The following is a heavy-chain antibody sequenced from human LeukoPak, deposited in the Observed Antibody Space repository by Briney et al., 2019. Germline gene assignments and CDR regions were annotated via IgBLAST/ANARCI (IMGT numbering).Heavy chain of an antibody. J-gene: IGHJ4*02. D-gene: IGHD2-15*01. CDR1: GFTFTSSA. CDR2: IIVGSGNT. CDR3: AVILGCCSGGSCLATDYFDY. V-gene: IGHV1-58*01. Sequence: TSVKVSCTASGFTFTSSAVQWVRQARGQRLEWIGWIIVGSGNTNYAQKFQERVTITRDMSTSTAYMELSSLRSEDTAVYYCAVILGCCSGGSCLATDYFDYWGQGTLVTVSS.